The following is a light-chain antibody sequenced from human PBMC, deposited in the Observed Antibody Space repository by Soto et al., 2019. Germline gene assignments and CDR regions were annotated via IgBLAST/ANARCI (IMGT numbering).Light chain of an antibody. Sequence: EIVLTQSPGTLSLSPGERATLSCRASQSVSSSYLAWYQQKPAQAPRLLIYGASSRATGIPDRFSGSGSGTDFTLTISRPEPEDFAVYYCQQYGSSQTFGQGTKVEIK. CDR1: QSVSSSY. CDR2: GAS. V-gene: IGKV3-20*01. J-gene: IGKJ1*01. CDR3: QQYGSSQT.